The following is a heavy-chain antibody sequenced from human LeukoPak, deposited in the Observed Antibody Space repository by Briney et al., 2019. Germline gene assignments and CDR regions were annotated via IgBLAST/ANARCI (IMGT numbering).Heavy chain of an antibody. Sequence: SETLSLTCTVSGGSISSYCWSWIRQPPGKGLEWIGYIYYSGSTNYNPSLKSRVTISVDTSKNQFSLKLSSVTAADTAVYYCARVEYSSSPYFDYWGQGTLVTVSS. V-gene: IGHV4-59*01. CDR2: IYYSGST. CDR3: ARVEYSSSPYFDY. D-gene: IGHD6-6*01. CDR1: GGSISSYC. J-gene: IGHJ4*02.